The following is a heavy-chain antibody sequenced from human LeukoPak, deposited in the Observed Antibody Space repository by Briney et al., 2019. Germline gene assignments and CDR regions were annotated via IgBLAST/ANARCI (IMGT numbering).Heavy chain of an antibody. V-gene: IGHV4-4*02. J-gene: IGHJ4*02. CDR2: IYHSGST. CDR3: AGVSGFGDPAVDY. Sequence: PSETLSLTCAVSGGSISSSNWWSWVRQPPGKGLEWIGEIYHSGSTNYNPSLKSRVTMSVDKSKNQFSLKLSSVTAADTAVYYCAGVSGFGDPAVDYWGQGTLVTVSS. D-gene: IGHD3-10*01. CDR1: GGSISSSNW.